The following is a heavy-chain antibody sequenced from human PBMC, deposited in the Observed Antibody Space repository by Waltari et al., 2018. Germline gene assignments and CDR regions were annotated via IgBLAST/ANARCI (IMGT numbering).Heavy chain of an antibody. CDR3: VRAGHLDC. Sequence: EVQLVESGGGLVHPGGSLRLSCAASGFTFSTYYMNWVRQAPGKGLGWVSSSSSGSGFIYYADSVKGRFTISRDNAKDSLYLQMNSLRDEDTALYYCVRAGHLDCWGQGTLVTVSS. CDR1: GFTFSTYY. V-gene: IGHV3-48*02. J-gene: IGHJ4*02. CDR2: SSSGSGFI.